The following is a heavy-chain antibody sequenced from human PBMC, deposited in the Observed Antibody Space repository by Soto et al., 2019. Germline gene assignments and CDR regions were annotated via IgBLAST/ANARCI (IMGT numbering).Heavy chain of an antibody. CDR1: GYTFTSYA. Sequence: SVKVSCKASGYTFTSYAMHWVRQAPGQRLEWMGWINAGNGNTKYSQKFQGRVTITRDTSASTAYMELSSLRSEDTAVYYCARDSSGYYPYFDYWGQGTLVTVSS. D-gene: IGHD3-22*01. J-gene: IGHJ4*02. V-gene: IGHV1-3*01. CDR3: ARDSSGYYPYFDY. CDR2: INAGNGNT.